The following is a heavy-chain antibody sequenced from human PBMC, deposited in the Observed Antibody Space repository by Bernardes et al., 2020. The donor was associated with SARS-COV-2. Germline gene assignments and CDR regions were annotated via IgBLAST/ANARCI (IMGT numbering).Heavy chain of an antibody. CDR2: ISADNGNT. CDR1: GYTFTSYG. J-gene: IGHJ4*02. D-gene: IGHD1-26*01. V-gene: IGHV1-18*04. CDR3: ARGFGPLGGSYYPIDY. Sequence: ASVKVSCKGSGYTFTSYGISWVRQAPGQGLEWMGWISADNGNTNYAQKFQGRVTMTTDTSTSTAYMELRSLRSDDTAVYYCARGFGPLGGSYYPIDYWGQGTLVTVSS.